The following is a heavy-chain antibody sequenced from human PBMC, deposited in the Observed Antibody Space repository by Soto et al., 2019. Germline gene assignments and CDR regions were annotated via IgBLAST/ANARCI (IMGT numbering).Heavy chain of an antibody. J-gene: IGHJ6*02. D-gene: IGHD6-6*01. CDR1: GGTFSSYA. CDR3: ASPSRPSKPLPGPAMRGYYYYYYGMDV. Sequence: GASVKVSCKASGGTFSSYAISWVRQAPGQGLEWMGGIIPIFGTANYAQKFQGRVTITADESTSTAYMELSSLRSEDTAVYYCASPSRPSKPLPGPAMRGYYYYYYGMDVWGQGTTVTVSS. V-gene: IGHV1-69*13. CDR2: IIPIFGTA.